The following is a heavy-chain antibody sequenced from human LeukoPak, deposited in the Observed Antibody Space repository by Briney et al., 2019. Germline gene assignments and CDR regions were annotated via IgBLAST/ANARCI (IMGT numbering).Heavy chain of an antibody. CDR1: GFTFSSYA. D-gene: IGHD6-13*01. CDR3: ARASSPHWYYYYYMDV. CDR2: ISGSGGST. V-gene: IGHV3-23*01. J-gene: IGHJ6*03. Sequence: PGGSLRLSCAASGFTFSSYAMSWVHQAPGKGLEWVSAISGSGGSTYYADSVKGRFTISRDNSKNTLYLQMNSLRAEDTAVYYCARASSPHWYYYYYMDVWGKGTTVTVSS.